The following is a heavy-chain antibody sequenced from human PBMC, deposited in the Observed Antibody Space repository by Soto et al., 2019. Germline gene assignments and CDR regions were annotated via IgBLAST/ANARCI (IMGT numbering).Heavy chain of an antibody. J-gene: IGHJ3*02. V-gene: IGHV1-69*13. CDR1: GGTFSSYA. Sequence: SVKVSCKASGGTFSSYAISWVRQAPGQGLEWMGGIIPIFGTANYAQKFQGRVTITADESTSTSYMELSSLRSEDTAVYYCARERPDYYDSTAFDIWGQGTMVTVSS. D-gene: IGHD3-22*01. CDR3: ARERPDYYDSTAFDI. CDR2: IIPIFGTA.